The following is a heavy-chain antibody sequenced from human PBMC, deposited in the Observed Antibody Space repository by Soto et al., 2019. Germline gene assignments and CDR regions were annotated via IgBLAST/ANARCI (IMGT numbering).Heavy chain of an antibody. J-gene: IGHJ4*02. Sequence: EVQLVESGGGLVKPGGSLRLSCVASGFTFSNAWMSWVRQAPGKGLEWVGRIKSKPDGGTTDYTAPVKGRFTISRDDSKNTLFLQMNSLKPEDTAVYYCSTDEITLRCWGQGTLVTVSS. V-gene: IGHV3-15*01. CDR1: GFTFSNAW. D-gene: IGHD3-16*01. CDR2: IKSKPDGGTT. CDR3: STDEITLRC.